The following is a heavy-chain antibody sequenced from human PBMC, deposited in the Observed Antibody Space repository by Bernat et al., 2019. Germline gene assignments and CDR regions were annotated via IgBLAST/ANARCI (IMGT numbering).Heavy chain of an antibody. CDR3: ARDRDYGDPDAFDI. J-gene: IGHJ3*02. CDR1: GYTFTSYA. Sequence: QVQLVQSGAEVKKPGASVKVSCKASGYTFTSYAMHWVRQAPGQRLEWMGWINAGNGNTKYSQKFQGRVTITRDTSASTAYMELSSLRSEDTAVYYCARDRDYGDPDAFDIWGQGTMVTVSS. CDR2: INAGNGNT. V-gene: IGHV1-3*01. D-gene: IGHD4-17*01.